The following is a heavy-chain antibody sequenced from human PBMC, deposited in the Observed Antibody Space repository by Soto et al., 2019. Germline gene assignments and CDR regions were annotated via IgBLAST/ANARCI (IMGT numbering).Heavy chain of an antibody. J-gene: IGHJ4*02. D-gene: IGHD6-19*01. CDR1: GYTFTRYG. CDR2: IIPIFGTA. CDR3: VREAVGSRFDY. V-gene: IGHV1-69*13. Sequence: GASVKVSCKASGYTFTRYGISWVRQAPGQGLDWMGGIIPIFGTANYAQKFQGRVTVTADESTSTAYMELSSLRSEDTAVYYCVREAVGSRFDYWGQGTLVTVSS.